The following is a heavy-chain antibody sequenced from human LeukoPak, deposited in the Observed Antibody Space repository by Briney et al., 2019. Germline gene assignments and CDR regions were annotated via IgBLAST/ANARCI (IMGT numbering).Heavy chain of an antibody. D-gene: IGHD3-10*01. Sequence: GGSLRLSCAASGFIFSDYSMDWVREAPGMGLEWVSSISSRSNYIYYADSVKGRFTISRDNAKNSLFLEMNSLRAEDTAVYYCASVSTYYYGSGSPLLGYFDYWGQGTLVTVSS. V-gene: IGHV3-21*06. CDR2: ISSRSNYI. CDR3: ASVSTYYYGSGSPLLGYFDY. J-gene: IGHJ4*02. CDR1: GFIFSDYS.